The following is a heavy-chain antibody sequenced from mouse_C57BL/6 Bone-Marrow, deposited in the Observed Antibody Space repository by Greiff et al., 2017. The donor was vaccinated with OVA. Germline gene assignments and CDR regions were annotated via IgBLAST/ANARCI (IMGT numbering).Heavy chain of an antibody. Sequence: EVNVVESGGGLVKPGGSLKLSCAASGFTFSSYAMSWVRQTPEKRLEWVATISDGGSYTYYPDNVKGRFTISRDNAKNNLYLQMSHLKAEDTAMYYCARDSGTLYYGNYVFDYWGQGTTLTVSS. J-gene: IGHJ2*01. V-gene: IGHV5-4*01. CDR2: ISDGGSYT. CDR3: ARDSGTLYYGNYVFDY. CDR1: GFTFSSYA. D-gene: IGHD2-1*01.